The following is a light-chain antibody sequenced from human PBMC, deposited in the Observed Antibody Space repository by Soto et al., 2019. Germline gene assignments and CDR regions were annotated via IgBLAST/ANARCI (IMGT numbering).Light chain of an antibody. J-gene: IGLJ1*01. CDR3: AAWDASLGGFYV. V-gene: IGLV1-40*01. Sequence: QSVLTQPPSVSGAPGQTVTISCTGSSSNIGAGFDVHWYQQVPGTAPKLVLYSNTARPSGVPDRFSGSRSGSSGSLAITGLQPEDEADYYCAAWDASLGGFYVFGSGTKLTVL. CDR1: SSNIGAGFD. CDR2: SNT.